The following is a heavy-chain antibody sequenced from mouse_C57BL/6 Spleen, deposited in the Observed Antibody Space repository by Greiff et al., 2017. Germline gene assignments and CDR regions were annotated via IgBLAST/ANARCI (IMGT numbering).Heavy chain of an antibody. Sequence: EVQLQESGPGLVKPSQSLSLTCSVTGYSITSGYYWNWIRQFPGNKLEWMGYISYDGINNYNPSLKNRISITRDTSKNQFFLKLNSVTTEDTATYYCARIYYDYDVYFDVWGTGTTVTVSS. V-gene: IGHV3-6*01. D-gene: IGHD2-4*01. CDR2: ISYDGIN. J-gene: IGHJ1*03. CDR1: GYSITSGYY. CDR3: ARIYYDYDVYFDV.